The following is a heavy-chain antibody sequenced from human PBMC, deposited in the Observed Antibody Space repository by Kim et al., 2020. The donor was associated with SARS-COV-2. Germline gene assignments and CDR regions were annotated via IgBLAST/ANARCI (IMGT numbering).Heavy chain of an antibody. CDR2: IYYSGST. J-gene: IGHJ5*02. D-gene: IGHD3-22*01. V-gene: IGHV4-39*01. CDR1: GGSISSSSYY. Sequence: SETLSLTCTVSGGSISSSSYYWGWIRQPPGKGLEWIGSIYYSGSTYYNPSLKSRVTISVDTSKNQFSLKLSSVTAADTAVYYCARQRITMIVVVITYNWFDPWGQGTLVTVSS. CDR3: ARQRITMIVVVITYNWFDP.